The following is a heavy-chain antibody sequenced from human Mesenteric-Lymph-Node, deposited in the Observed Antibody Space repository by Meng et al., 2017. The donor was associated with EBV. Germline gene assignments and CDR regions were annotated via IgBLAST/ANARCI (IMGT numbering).Heavy chain of an antibody. V-gene: IGHV1-18*01. CDR3: ARGRRDYDSGSYPDFDY. D-gene: IGHD3-10*01. J-gene: IGHJ4*02. CDR1: GYTFTRYG. CDR2: ISTYNGNT. Sequence: QVQLWQSEFEVKKPGASVKVSCKTSGYTFTRYGISWVRQAPGQGLEWMGWISTYNGNTNYAQKVQGRVTMTRETSTSTAYMELRSLRSDDTAVYYCARGRRDYDSGSYPDFDYWGQGTLVTVSS.